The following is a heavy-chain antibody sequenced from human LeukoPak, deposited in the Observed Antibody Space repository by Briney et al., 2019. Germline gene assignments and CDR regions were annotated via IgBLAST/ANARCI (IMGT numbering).Heavy chain of an antibody. D-gene: IGHD3-10*01. V-gene: IGHV4-61*02. CDR3: ARGGLLLWFGELLSHAFDI. J-gene: IGHJ3*02. CDR1: GGSISSGSYY. Sequence: SQTLSLTCTVSGGSISSGSYYWSWIRQPAGKGLEWIGRIYTSGCTNYNPSLKSRVTISVDTSKNQFSLKLSSVTAADTAVYYCARGGLLLWFGELLSHAFDIWGQGTMVTVSS. CDR2: IYTSGCT.